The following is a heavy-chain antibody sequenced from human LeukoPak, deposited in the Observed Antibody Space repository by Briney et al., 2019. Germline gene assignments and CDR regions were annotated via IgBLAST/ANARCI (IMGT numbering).Heavy chain of an antibody. Sequence: SETLSLTCTVSGASITSYYWRWIRQPPGKGLEWIGNIYYSGNTNYNPSLKSRVTISVDMSKSHFSLKLSSVTAADTAVYYCARRHQVSSYSPYAFVIWGQGTMVTVSS. CDR1: GASITSYY. V-gene: IGHV4-59*08. CDR2: IYYSGNT. CDR3: ARRHQVSSYSPYAFVI. J-gene: IGHJ3*02. D-gene: IGHD6-6*01.